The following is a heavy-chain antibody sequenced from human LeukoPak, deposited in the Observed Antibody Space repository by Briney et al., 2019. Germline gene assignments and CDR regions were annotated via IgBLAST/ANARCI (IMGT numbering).Heavy chain of an antibody. CDR1: GFTFSSYA. V-gene: IGHV3-23*01. CDR3: AKDGLVSSSCYMDV. CDR2: ISGSGGST. D-gene: IGHD6-13*01. J-gene: IGHJ6*03. Sequence: GGSLRLSCAASGFTFSSYAMSWVRQAPGKGLEWVSAISGSGGSTYYADSVKGRFTISRDNSKNTLYLQMNSLRAEDTAVYYCAKDGLVSSSCYMDVWGKGTTVTVSS.